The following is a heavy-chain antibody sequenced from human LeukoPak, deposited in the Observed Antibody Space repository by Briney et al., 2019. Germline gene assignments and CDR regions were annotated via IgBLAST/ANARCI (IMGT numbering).Heavy chain of an antibody. D-gene: IGHD3-3*01. J-gene: IGHJ6*03. Sequence: ASVKVSCKASGYTFTSYYMHWVRQAPGQGLEWMGWMNPNSGNTGYAQKFQGRVTITRNTSISTAYMELSSLRSEDTAVYYCARLGLYYDFWSGYSPWYYYYYMDVWGKGTTVTVSS. V-gene: IGHV1-8*03. CDR1: GYTFTSYY. CDR3: ARLGLYYDFWSGYSPWYYYYYMDV. CDR2: MNPNSGNT.